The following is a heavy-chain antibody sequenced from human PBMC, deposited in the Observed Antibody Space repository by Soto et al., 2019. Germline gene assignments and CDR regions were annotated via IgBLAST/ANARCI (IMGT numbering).Heavy chain of an antibody. CDR2: ISSSSSYI. Sequence: GGSLILSCAASGFTFSSYIMNWVRQAPGKGLEWVSSISSSSSYIYYADSVKGRFTISRDNAKNSLYLQMNSLRAEDTAVYYCARTSSIAAAPDYWGQGTLVTVSS. J-gene: IGHJ4*02. CDR1: GFTFSSYI. D-gene: IGHD6-13*01. CDR3: ARTSSIAAAPDY. V-gene: IGHV3-21*01.